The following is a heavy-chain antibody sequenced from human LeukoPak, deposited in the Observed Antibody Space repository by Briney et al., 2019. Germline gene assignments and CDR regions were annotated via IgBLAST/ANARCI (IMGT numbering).Heavy chain of an antibody. CDR3: ARDQGSSWYYYYYYMDV. CDR1: GFTFSSYW. Sequence: GGSLRLSCAASGFTFSSYWMSWVRQAPGKGLEGVANIKQDGSEKYYVDSVKGRFTISRDNAKNSLYLQMNSLRAEDTAVYYCARDQGSSWYYYYYYMDVWGKGTTVTVSS. J-gene: IGHJ6*03. V-gene: IGHV3-7*01. CDR2: IKQDGSEK. D-gene: IGHD6-13*01.